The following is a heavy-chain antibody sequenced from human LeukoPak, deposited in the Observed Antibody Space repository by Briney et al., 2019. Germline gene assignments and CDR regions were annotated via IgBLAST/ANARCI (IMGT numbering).Heavy chain of an antibody. CDR1: GYTFTGYY. CDR2: INPNSGGT. CDR3: ARDILGGYSYGDEYFQH. J-gene: IGHJ1*01. V-gene: IGHV1-2*02. D-gene: IGHD5-18*01. Sequence: ASVKVSCKASGYTFTGYYMHWVRQAPGQGLEWMGWINPNSGGTNYAQKFQGRVTMTRDTSISTAYMELSRLGSDDTAVYYCARDILGGYSYGDEYFQHWGQGTLVTVSS.